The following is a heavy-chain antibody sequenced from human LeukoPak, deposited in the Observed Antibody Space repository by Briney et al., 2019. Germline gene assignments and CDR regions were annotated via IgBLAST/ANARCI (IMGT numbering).Heavy chain of an antibody. CDR3: AKDLEYCGGDCYSDQFDY. CDR2: ISGSGGST. J-gene: IGHJ4*02. Sequence: PGGSLRLSCAASGFTLSSYAMSWVRQAPGKGLEWVSAISGSGGSTYYADSVKGRFTISRDNSKNTLYLQMNSLTAEDTAVYYCAKDLEYCGGDCYSDQFDYWGQGTLVTVSS. D-gene: IGHD2-21*01. CDR1: GFTLSSYA. V-gene: IGHV3-23*01.